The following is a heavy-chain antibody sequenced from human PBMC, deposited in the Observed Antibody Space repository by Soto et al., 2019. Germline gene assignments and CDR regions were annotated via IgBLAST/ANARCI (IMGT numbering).Heavy chain of an antibody. CDR2: IWWHGRDI. V-gene: IGHV3-33*01. Sequence: QVKVVASGGGVVQHGRSLRLSCTASGFSFSDYVMHWVRQPPGKGLEWVAVIWWHGRDIFYEGSVKGRFTISRDNSKNTFSLQMNSLRVEDTAVYYCARDQGGQSGNFIFDNWGPGTLVTVSS. CDR1: GFSFSDYV. D-gene: IGHD1-26*01. CDR3: ARDQGGQSGNFIFDN. J-gene: IGHJ4*02.